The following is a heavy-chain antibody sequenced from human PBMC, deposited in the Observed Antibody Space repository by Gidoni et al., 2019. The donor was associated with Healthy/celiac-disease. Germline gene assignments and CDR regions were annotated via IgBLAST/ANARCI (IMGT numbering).Heavy chain of an antibody. D-gene: IGHD1-26*01. CDR1: GFTFDDYA. J-gene: IGHJ2*01. Sequence: EVQLVESGGGLVQPGRSLRLSCAASGFTFDDYAMHWVRQAPGKGLEWVSGISWNSGSIGYADSVKGRFTISRDNAKNSLYLQMNSLRAEDTALYYCAKGARGPGGGYWYFDLWGRGTLVTVSS. V-gene: IGHV3-9*01. CDR2: ISWNSGSI. CDR3: AKGARGPGGGYWYFDL.